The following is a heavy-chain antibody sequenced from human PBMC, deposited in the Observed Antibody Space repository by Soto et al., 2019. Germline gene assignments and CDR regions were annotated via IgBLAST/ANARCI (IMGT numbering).Heavy chain of an antibody. CDR2: IIPIFGTA. Sequence: SVKVSCKASGCTFSSYAISWVRQAPGQGLEWMGGIIPIFGTANYAQKFQGRVTITADESTSTAYMELSSLRSEDTAVYYCAGGHFGCVIRAYSYYGMEGWGQGPTVPVSS. J-gene: IGHJ6*02. V-gene: IGHV1-69*13. CDR1: GCTFSSYA. CDR3: AGGHFGCVIRAYSYYGMEG. D-gene: IGHD3-3*01.